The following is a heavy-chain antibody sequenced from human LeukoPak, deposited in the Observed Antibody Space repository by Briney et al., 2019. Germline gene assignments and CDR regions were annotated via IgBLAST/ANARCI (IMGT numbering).Heavy chain of an antibody. CDR3: ARGKRGYDILTGYYR. CDR2: IRYDGRNK. V-gene: IGHV3-30*02. D-gene: IGHD3-9*01. J-gene: IGHJ4*02. Sequence: GGSLRLSCAASGFTFSNYGMHWVRQGPGKGLEWVGFIRYDGRNKYYADFVKGRFTISRDNSKNTLYLQMNSLRAEDTAVYYCARGKRGYDILTGYYRWGQGTLVTVPS. CDR1: GFTFSNYG.